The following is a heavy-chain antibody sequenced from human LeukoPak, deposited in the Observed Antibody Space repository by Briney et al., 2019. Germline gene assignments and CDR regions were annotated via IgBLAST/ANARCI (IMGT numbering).Heavy chain of an antibody. J-gene: IGHJ6*03. CDR2: IHNSGNS. Sequence: SETLSLTCSVSGDSIGGYYWSWIRQPPGKGLEWIAYIHNSGNSNYNPSLKSRVTISADTSKNQFSLKLTSVTAADTAVYYCARASGTGTGSMDVWGTGTTVTVSS. D-gene: IGHD3-10*01. V-gene: IGHV4-59*13. CDR3: ARASGTGTGSMDV. CDR1: GDSIGGYY.